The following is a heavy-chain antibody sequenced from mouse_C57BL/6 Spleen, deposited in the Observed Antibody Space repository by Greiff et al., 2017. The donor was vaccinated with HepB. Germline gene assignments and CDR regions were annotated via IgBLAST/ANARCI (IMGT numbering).Heavy chain of an antibody. Sequence: VQLQQSGGDLVKPGGSLKLSCAASGFTFSSYGMSWVRQTPDKRLEWVATISSGGSYTYYPDSVKGRFTISRDNAKNTLYLQMSSLKSEDTAMYYCARQTRGYFDVWGTGTTVTVSS. CDR1: GFTFSSYG. CDR2: ISSGGSYT. V-gene: IGHV5-6*01. CDR3: ARQTRGYFDV. J-gene: IGHJ1*03.